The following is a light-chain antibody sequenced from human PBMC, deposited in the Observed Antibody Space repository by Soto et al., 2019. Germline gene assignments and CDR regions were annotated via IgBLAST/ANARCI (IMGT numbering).Light chain of an antibody. CDR3: SSYTSSSTLV. J-gene: IGLJ2*01. CDR1: NSDVGGYNS. CDR2: DVT. Sequence: QSALTQPASVSGSPGQSITISCAGTNSDVGGYNSVSWYQHHPGKASKLMIYDVTNRPSGVSNRFSGSKSGNTASLTISGLQADDEADYYCSSYTSSSTLVFGGGTKLTVL. V-gene: IGLV2-14*03.